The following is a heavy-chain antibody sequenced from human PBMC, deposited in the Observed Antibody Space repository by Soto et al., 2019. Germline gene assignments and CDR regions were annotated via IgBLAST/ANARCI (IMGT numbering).Heavy chain of an antibody. D-gene: IGHD2-2*01. CDR1: GGTFSSYA. Sequence: QVQLVQSGAEVKKPGSSVKVSCKASGGTFSSYAISWVRQAPGQGLEWMGGIIPIAGTANYAQKCQGRVTITADESTSTAYMELSSLRSEDTAVYYCERSQGSSTSLAIYYYYYYGMDVWGQGTTVTVSS. CDR3: ERSQGSSTSLAIYYYYYYGMDV. CDR2: IIPIAGTA. J-gene: IGHJ6*02. V-gene: IGHV1-69*01.